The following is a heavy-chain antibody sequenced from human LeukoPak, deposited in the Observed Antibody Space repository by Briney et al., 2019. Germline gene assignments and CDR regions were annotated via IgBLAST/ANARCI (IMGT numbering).Heavy chain of an antibody. D-gene: IGHD3-9*01. CDR1: GFTVSSNY. J-gene: IGHJ3*02. CDR2: IYSGDNT. CDR3: ARDTDTTDILTGYWVGAFDI. V-gene: IGHV3-66*01. Sequence: GGSLRLSCAASGFTVSSNYMDWVRQAPGKGLEWVSVIYSGDNTHYADSVKGRFTISRDSSKNTLYLQMNSLRVEDTAVYYCARDTDTTDILTGYWVGAFDIWGQGTMVTVSS.